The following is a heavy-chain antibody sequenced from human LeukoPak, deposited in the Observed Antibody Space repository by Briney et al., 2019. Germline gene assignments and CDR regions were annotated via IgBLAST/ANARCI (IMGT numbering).Heavy chain of an antibody. J-gene: IGHJ6*02. CDR1: GDSVSRNSAA. CDR2: TYYRSKWYS. Sequence: SQTLSLTCAISGDSVSRNSAAWHWIRQSPSRGLEWLGRTYYRSKWYSDYAKSLKSRISINSDTSKNQFSLQLSSVTPEDTAVYYCTRGISGRWFGESLSENHHYGMDVWGQGTTVIVSS. V-gene: IGHV6-1*01. CDR3: TRGISGRWFGESLSENHHYGMDV. D-gene: IGHD3-10*01.